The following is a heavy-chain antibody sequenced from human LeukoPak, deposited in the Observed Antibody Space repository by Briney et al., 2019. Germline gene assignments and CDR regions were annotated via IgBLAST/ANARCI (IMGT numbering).Heavy chain of an antibody. CDR3: ARGSGSSQYYFDY. CDR2: IWYDGSNK. J-gene: IGHJ4*02. D-gene: IGHD3-10*01. CDR1: GFTFSSYG. Sequence: PGGSLRLSCAASGFTFSSYGMHWVRQAPGKGLEWLAVIWYDGSNKYYADAVNGRFTISRENSKTTLYLHMNSVRAEHTAVYYCARGSGSSQYYFDYWGQGTLVTVSS. V-gene: IGHV3-33*01.